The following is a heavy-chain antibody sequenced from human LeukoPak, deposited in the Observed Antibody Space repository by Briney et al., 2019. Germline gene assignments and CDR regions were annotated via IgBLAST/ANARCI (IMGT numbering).Heavy chain of an antibody. V-gene: IGHV3-66*01. J-gene: IGHJ4*02. CDR1: GFTVSSNY. CDR2: IYSGGTT. CDR3: ARKGRFGVSPL. D-gene: IGHD3-10*01. Sequence: GGSLRLSCADSGFTVSSNYMSWVRQAPGKGLEWISVIYSGGTTYYGDSVKGRFTISRDNSKNTLYLQMNSLRPEDTAVYYCARKGRFGVSPLWGQGTLVTVSS.